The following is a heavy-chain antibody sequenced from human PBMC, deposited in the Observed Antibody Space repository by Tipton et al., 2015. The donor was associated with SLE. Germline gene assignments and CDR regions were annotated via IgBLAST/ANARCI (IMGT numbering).Heavy chain of an antibody. Sequence: TLSLTCTVSGGSISSGSYYWSWIRQPAGKGLEWIGRIYTSGSTNYNPSLKSRVTISVDTSKNQFSLKLSSVTAADTAVYYCASGNIAAAGYGAFDIWGQGTMVTVSS. D-gene: IGHD6-13*01. J-gene: IGHJ3*02. CDR1: GGSISSGSYY. V-gene: IGHV4-61*02. CDR2: IYTSGST. CDR3: ASGNIAAAGYGAFDI.